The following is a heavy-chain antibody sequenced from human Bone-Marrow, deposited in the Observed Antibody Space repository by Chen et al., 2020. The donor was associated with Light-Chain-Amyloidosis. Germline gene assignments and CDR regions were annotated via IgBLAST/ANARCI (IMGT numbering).Heavy chain of an antibody. Sequence: VQLVESGGGLVQPGGSLRLSCVGSGFTFSNYAMTWVRQAPGKGLEWVSSCLGGYGPTNHAEPLGGRFTIYRDNSKNTLYLQMNSLRAEDTAVYYCAKDRCTSISCSDFDYWGQGTLVTVSS. CDR2: CLGGYGPT. J-gene: IGHJ4*02. CDR3: AKDRCTSISCSDFDY. CDR1: GFTFSNYA. D-gene: IGHD2-2*01. V-gene: IGHV3-23*04.